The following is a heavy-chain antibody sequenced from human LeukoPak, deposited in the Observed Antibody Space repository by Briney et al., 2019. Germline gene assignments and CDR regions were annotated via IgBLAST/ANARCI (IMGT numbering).Heavy chain of an antibody. D-gene: IGHD2-2*01. V-gene: IGHV1-8*01. J-gene: IGHJ4*02. CDR2: MNPNSGNT. CDR1: GYTFTSYD. Sequence: ASVKVSCKASGYTFTSYDIICVRQATGQGLEWMGWMNPNSGNTGYAQKFQGRVTMTRNTSISTAYMELSSLRSEDTAVYYCARGIRMPSHQPLLYYFDYWGQGTLVTVSS. CDR3: ARGIRMPSHQPLLYYFDY.